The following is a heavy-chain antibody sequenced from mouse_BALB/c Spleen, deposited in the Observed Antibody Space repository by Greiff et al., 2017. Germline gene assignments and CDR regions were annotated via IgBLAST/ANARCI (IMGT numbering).Heavy chain of an antibody. CDR1: GYSFTSYW. J-gene: IGHJ2*01. V-gene: IGHV1-5*01. Sequence: VQLQQSGTVLARPGASVKMSCKASGYSFTSYWMHWVKQRPGQGLEWIGAIYPGNSDTSYNQKFKGKAKLTAVTSASTAYMELSSLTNEDSAVYYCAREGGNYVGYFDYWGQGTTLTVSS. CDR3: AREGGNYVGYFDY. D-gene: IGHD2-1*01. CDR2: IYPGNSDT.